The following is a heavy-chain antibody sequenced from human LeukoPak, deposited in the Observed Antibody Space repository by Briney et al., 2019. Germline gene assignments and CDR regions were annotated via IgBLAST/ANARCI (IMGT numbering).Heavy chain of an antibody. Sequence: PGGSLRLSCAASGFTFSNAWMSWVRQAPGKGLEWVGHILSKSEGGTADYSSPVKGRFTISRDDSKNTLYLQMNSLRAEDTAMYYCVRGKYYDSSGYYFGDWGQGTLVTVSS. V-gene: IGHV3-15*01. CDR3: VRGKYYDSSGYYFGD. D-gene: IGHD3-22*01. J-gene: IGHJ4*02. CDR2: ILSKSEGGTA. CDR1: GFTFSNAW.